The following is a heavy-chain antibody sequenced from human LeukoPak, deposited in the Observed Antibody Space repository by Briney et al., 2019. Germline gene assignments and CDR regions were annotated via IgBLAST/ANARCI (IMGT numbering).Heavy chain of an antibody. CDR1: GYSISSGYY. V-gene: IGHV4-38-2*02. CDR2: LYHSGNT. J-gene: IGHJ4*02. CDR3: ARIWFGLRRLYYFDY. Sequence: PSETLSLTCTVSGYSISSGYYWGWIRQSPGKGLEWIGSLYHSGNTYYNPSLKSRVTISVGTSKNQFSLKVTSVTAADTAVYFCARIWFGLRRLYYFDYWGQGTLVTVSS. D-gene: IGHD3-10*01.